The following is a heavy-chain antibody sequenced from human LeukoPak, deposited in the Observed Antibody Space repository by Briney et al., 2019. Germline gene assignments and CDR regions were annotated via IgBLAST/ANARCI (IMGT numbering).Heavy chain of an antibody. CDR1: GYTFTSYD. J-gene: IGHJ4*03. V-gene: IGHV1-8*03. D-gene: IGHD6-19*01. CDR3: ARGTALSGTSDYLDS. CDR2: MNPNSLNT. Sequence: GASVKVSCKASGYTFTSYDINWVRQAPGQGLEWMGWMNPNSLNTGYAQRFQGRITLTRNTSIGTAYMELRSLRSEDTAVYYCARGTALSGTSDYLDSWGHGTLVTVSS.